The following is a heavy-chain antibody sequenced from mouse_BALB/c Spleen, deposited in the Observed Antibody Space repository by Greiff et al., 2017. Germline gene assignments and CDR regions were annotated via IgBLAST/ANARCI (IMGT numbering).Heavy chain of an antibody. J-gene: IGHJ4*01. CDR1: GYAFSSSW. D-gene: IGHD5-2*01. CDR2: IYPGDGDT. V-gene: IGHV1-82*01. Sequence: VQLQQSGPELVKPGASVKISCKASGYAFSSSWMNWVKQRPGQGLEWIGRIYPGDGDTNYNGKFKGKATLTADKSSSTAYMQLSSLTSVDSAVYFCACWKTYGNYAMDYWGQGTSVTVSS. CDR3: ACWKTYGNYAMDY.